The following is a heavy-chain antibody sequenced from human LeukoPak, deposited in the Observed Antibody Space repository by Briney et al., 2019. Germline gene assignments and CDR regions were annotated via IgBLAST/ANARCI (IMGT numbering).Heavy chain of an antibody. Sequence: PSETLSLTCTVSGGSISSGDYYWSWIRQPPGKGLEWIGYIYYSGSTYYNPSLKSRVTISVDTSKNQFSLKLSSVTAADTAVYYCARYYYVSGRKLGPGPGRPRWFDPWGQGTLVTVSS. CDR2: IYYSGST. D-gene: IGHD3-10*01. CDR3: ARYYYVSGRKLGPGPGRPRWFDP. V-gene: IGHV4-30-4*01. J-gene: IGHJ5*02. CDR1: GGSISSGDYY.